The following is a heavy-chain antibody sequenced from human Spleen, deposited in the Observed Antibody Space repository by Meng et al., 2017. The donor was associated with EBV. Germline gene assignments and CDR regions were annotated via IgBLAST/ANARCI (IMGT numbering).Heavy chain of an antibody. CDR1: GGSISTCTW. CDR2: IYHSGST. Sequence: QAPPQRWGPGLGKPPGTRASPCAVSGGSISTCTWWSWVRQPPGKGLEWIGEIYHSGSTNYNPSLKSRVTISVDKSKNQFSLKLTSVTAADTAVYYCAAPPSGSSYFDCWGQGTLVTVSS. V-gene: IGHV4-4*03. CDR3: AAPPSGSSYFDC. D-gene: IGHD1-26*01. J-gene: IGHJ4*02.